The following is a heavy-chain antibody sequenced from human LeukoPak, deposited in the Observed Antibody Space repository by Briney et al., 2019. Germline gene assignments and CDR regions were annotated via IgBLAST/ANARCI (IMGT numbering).Heavy chain of an antibody. V-gene: IGHV4-31*03. CDR2: IYHSGNT. D-gene: IGHD5-12*01. J-gene: IGHJ4*02. CDR1: GDSISNGGSISNGGHY. CDR3: ARDTRIEWLRFLDY. Sequence: PSETLSLTCTVSGDSISNGGSISNGGHYWSWIRQFPGKGLEWIGYIYHSGNTYYNPSLESRVTMSVDTSNNRFSLRLNSVTAADTAVYYCARDTRIEWLRFLDYWGQGILVTVSS.